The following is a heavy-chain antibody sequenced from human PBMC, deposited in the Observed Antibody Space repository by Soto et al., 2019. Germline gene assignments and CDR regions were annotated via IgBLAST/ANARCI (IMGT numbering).Heavy chain of an antibody. D-gene: IGHD6-19*01. CDR2: ISYDGSNK. V-gene: IGHV3-30*03. J-gene: IGHJ4*02. CDR1: GFTFSSYS. Sequence: GWSLRLSCAASGFTFSSYSMNWVRQAPGKGLEWVAVISYDGSNKYYADSVKGRITISRDNSRNTLYLQMNNLRAEDTAMYYCARSGDSSGFHYWGQGTLVTVSS. CDR3: ARSGDSSGFHY.